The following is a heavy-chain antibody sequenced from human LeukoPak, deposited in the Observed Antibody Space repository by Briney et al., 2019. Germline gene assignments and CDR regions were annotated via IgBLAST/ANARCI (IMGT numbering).Heavy chain of an antibody. CDR2: ISSSSII. J-gene: IGHJ4*02. V-gene: IGHV3-48*04. D-gene: IGHD6-19*01. CDR1: GFPFSSYS. CDR3: ARMGSGWYEGYFDY. Sequence: GSLRLSCAASGFPFSSYSMNWVRQAPGKGLEWVSYISSSSIIYYADSVKGRFTISRDNAKNSLYLQMNSLRAEDTAVYYCARMGSGWYEGYFDYWGQGTWSPSP.